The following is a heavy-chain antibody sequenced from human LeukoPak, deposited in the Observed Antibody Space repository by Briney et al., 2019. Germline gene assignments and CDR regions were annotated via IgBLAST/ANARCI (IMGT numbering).Heavy chain of an antibody. V-gene: IGHV4-59*08. D-gene: IGHD3-9*01. J-gene: IGHJ4*02. Sequence: PSETLSLTCTVSGVSISSYYWLWIRQPPGKGLDGMGYIYYCGCTNYNPSLKSRVTISVDTSKNQSSLKLSSVTAADTGVYYCARQGYYILTGYDYWGQETLVTVSS. CDR3: ARQGYYILTGYDY. CDR1: GVSISSYY. CDR2: IYYCGCT.